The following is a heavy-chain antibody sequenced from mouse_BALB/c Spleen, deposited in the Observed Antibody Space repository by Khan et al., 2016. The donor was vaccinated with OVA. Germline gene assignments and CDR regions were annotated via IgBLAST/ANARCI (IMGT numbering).Heavy chain of an antibody. CDR2: INSDGFYT. CDR1: GFTFSSYA. V-gene: IGHV5-9-3*01. CDR3: ARQNFGPFAY. J-gene: IGHJ3*01. Sequence: EVELVESGGGLVKPGGSLKLSCAASGFTFSSYAMSWVRQTPEKRLEWVATINSDGFYTYYPDSVKGRFTISRDDAKNTLYLQMSSLRSEATAMYYCARQNFGPFAYWGQGTLVTVSA.